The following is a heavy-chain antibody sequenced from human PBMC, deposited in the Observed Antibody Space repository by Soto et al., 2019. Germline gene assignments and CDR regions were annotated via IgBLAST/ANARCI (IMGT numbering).Heavy chain of an antibody. D-gene: IGHD3-10*01. CDR3: ARKSFFDY. Sequence: PSETLSLTCAVSGYSISSGYYWGWIRQPPGKGLEWIGSIYHTGSTHYNPSLKSPVTISVDTSKNQFSLKLSSVTAADTAVYYCARKSFFDYWGQGTLVTVSS. CDR2: IYHTGST. J-gene: IGHJ4*02. V-gene: IGHV4-38-2*01. CDR1: GYSISSGYY.